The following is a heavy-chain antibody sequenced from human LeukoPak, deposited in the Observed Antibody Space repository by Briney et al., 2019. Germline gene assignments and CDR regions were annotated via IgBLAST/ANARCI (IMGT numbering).Heavy chain of an antibody. CDR3: ARRRRNGDYGY. V-gene: IGHV4-38-2*01. CDR2: IYHSGST. J-gene: IGHJ4*02. CDR1: GYSISSGYY. D-gene: IGHD4-17*01. Sequence: KPSETLSLTCAVSGYSISSGYYWGWIRQPPGKGLEWIGSIYHSGSTYYNPSLKSRVTISVDTSKNQFSLKLSSVTAADTAVYYCARRRRNGDYGYWGQGTLVTVSS.